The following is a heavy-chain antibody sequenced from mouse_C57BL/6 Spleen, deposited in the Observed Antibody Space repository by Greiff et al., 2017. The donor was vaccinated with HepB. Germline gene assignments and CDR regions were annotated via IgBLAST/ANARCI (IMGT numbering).Heavy chain of an antibody. J-gene: IGHJ2*01. V-gene: IGHV3-6*01. CDR1: GYSITSGYY. CDR2: ISYDGSN. Sequence: EVQLVESGPGLVKPSQSLSLTCSVTGYSITSGYYWNWIRQFPGNKLEWMGYISYDGSNNYNPSLKNRISITRDTSKNQVFLKLNSVTTEDTATYYCARESPQLGRGGYFDYWGQGTTLTVSS. CDR3: ARESPQLGRGGYFDY. D-gene: IGHD4-1*02.